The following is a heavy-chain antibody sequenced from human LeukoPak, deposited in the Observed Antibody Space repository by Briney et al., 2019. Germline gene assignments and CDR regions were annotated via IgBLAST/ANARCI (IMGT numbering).Heavy chain of an antibody. Sequence: SQTLTLTCAISGVSVSNNGATWNWISQSPSRGLEGLGRTYYSAKWYNDYAVSVKSRITINPDTSKNQFSLQLNSVTPEDTAVYFCAGDGYGGFYFDHWGQGTLVTVSS. CDR3: AGDGYGGFYFDH. J-gene: IGHJ4*02. CDR1: GVSVSNNGAT. V-gene: IGHV6-1*01. D-gene: IGHD4-23*01. CDR2: TYYSAKWYN.